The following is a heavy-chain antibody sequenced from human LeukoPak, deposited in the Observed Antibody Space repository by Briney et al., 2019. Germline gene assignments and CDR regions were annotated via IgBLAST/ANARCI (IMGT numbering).Heavy chain of an antibody. V-gene: IGHV3-9*01. CDR1: GFTFDDYA. J-gene: IGHJ5*02. Sequence: GGSLRLSCAASGFTFDDYAMHWVRQAPGKGLEWVSGISWNSGSIGYADSVKGRFTISRDNAKNSLYLQMNSLRAEDTAVYYCARASDYDHVWGSYRYYDWFDPWGQGTLVIVSS. CDR2: ISWNSGSI. CDR3: ARASDYDHVWGSYRYYDWFDP. D-gene: IGHD3-16*02.